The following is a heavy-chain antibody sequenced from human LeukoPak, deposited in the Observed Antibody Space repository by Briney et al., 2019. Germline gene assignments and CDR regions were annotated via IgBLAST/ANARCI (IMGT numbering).Heavy chain of an antibody. CDR2: IKQDGSEK. V-gene: IGHV3-7*01. CDR1: GFTFSSYW. J-gene: IGHJ4*02. CDR3: ARAWGLYYYDSSGPYYFDY. Sequence: PGGSLRLSCAASGFTFSSYWMSWVRQAPGKGLEWVANIKQDGSEKYYVDSVKGRFTISRDNAKNSLYLQMNSLRAEDTAVYYCARAWGLYYYDSSGPYYFDYRGEGTLVTVSS. D-gene: IGHD3-22*01.